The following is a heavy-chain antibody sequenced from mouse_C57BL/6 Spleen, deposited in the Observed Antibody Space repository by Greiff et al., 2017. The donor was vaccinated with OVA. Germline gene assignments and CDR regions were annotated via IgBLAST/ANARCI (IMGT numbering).Heavy chain of an antibody. CDR1: GFNIKDDY. J-gene: IGHJ4*01. Sequence: VQLQQSGAELVRPRASVKLSCTASGFNIKDDYMHWVKQRPEQGLEWIGWIDPENGDTEYASKFQGKATITADTSSNTAYLQLSSLTSEDTAVYYCTTRGGNYAMDYWGQGTSVTVSS. V-gene: IGHV14-4*01. CDR2: IDPENGDT. CDR3: TTRGGNYAMDY.